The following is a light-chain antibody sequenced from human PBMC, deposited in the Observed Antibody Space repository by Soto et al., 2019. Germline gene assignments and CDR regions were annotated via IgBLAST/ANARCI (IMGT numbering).Light chain of an antibody. J-gene: IGKJ5*01. V-gene: IGKV1-39*01. CDR3: QQNDSNPRT. CDR2: ATS. Sequence: DIPMTQSPSSLSASVGDRVTITCRASESISNHLIWYQQKPGKAPKFLISATSVLQSGVPSRFSGSGSGTDFTLTISSLQPEDFATYYCQQNDSNPRTFGQGTRLEIK. CDR1: ESISNH.